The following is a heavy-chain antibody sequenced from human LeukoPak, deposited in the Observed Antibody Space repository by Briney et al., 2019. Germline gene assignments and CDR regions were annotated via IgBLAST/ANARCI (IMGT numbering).Heavy chain of an antibody. CDR2: INPNSGGT. J-gene: IGHJ3*02. Sequence: ASVKVSCKASGYTFTGYYMHWVRQAPGQGLEWMGWINPNSGGTNYAQKFQGRVTMTRDTSISTAYMELSRLRSDDTAVYYCAREVSTVTTGHDAFDIWGQGTMVTVSS. CDR3: AREVSTVTTGHDAFDI. D-gene: IGHD4-17*01. CDR1: GYTFTGYY. V-gene: IGHV1-2*02.